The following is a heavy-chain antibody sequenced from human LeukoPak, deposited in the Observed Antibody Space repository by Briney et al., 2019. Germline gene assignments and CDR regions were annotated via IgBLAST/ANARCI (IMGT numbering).Heavy chain of an antibody. CDR2: IIPILGIA. J-gene: IGHJ4*02. CDR1: GGTFSSYA. CDR3: ARGAIVATIGRVDY. Sequence: SVKVSCKASGGTFSSYAISWVRQAPGQGLEWMGRIIPILGIANYAQKFQGRVTITADKSTSTAYMELSSLRSEDTAVYYCARGAIVATIGRVDYWGQGTLVTVSS. V-gene: IGHV1-69*04. D-gene: IGHD5-12*01.